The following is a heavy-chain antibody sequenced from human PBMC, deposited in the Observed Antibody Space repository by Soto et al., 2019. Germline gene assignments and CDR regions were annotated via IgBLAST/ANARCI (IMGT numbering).Heavy chain of an antibody. V-gene: IGHV1-69*13. J-gene: IGHJ6*02. D-gene: IGHD3-16*02. CDR3: ARFKGPTYYDYIWGSYRSAPGYYYYGMDV. CDR2: IIPIFGTT. CDR1: GGTFSSYA. Sequence: ASVKVSCKASGGTFSSYAISWVRQAPGQGLEWMGGIIPIFGTTNYAQKLQGRVTMTADASTSTAYMELRSLRSDDTAVYYCARFKGPTYYDYIWGSYRSAPGYYYYGMDVWGQGTTVTVSS.